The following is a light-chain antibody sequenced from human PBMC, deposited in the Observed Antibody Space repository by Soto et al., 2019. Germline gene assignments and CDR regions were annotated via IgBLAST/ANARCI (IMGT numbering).Light chain of an antibody. J-gene: IGKJ1*01. CDR1: QNIRGNE. CDR3: QDYGTSAPWT. Sequence: EVVLTQSPGTLSLSPGERATLSCRASQNIRGNELAWYQQKPGQAPRLLIYRGSSRATGIPDRFSGRGSGTDFTLTLYRLEPEYFAVYYCQDYGTSAPWTFGQGTNVEIK. V-gene: IGKV3-20*01. CDR2: RGS.